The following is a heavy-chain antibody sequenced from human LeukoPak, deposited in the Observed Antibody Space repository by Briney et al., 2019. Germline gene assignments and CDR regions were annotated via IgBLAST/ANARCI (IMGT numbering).Heavy chain of an antibody. Sequence: SETLSLTCAVSGGSISSSNWWSWVRQPPGKGLEWIGEIYHSGSTNYNPSLKSRVTISVDKSKNQFSLKLNSVTAADTAVYYCAREGRVNYGDYGYFHYYMDVWGKGTTVTISS. D-gene: IGHD4-17*01. CDR2: IYHSGST. J-gene: IGHJ6*03. CDR1: GGSISSSNW. CDR3: AREGRVNYGDYGYFHYYMDV. V-gene: IGHV4-4*02.